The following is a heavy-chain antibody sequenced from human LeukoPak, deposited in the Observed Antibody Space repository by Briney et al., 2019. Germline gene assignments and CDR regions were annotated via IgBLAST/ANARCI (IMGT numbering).Heavy chain of an antibody. J-gene: IGHJ5*02. CDR1: GGSFSGYY. D-gene: IGHD2-15*01. CDR3: ARGHCSGGSCYAVWDNWFDP. Sequence: SETLSLTCAVYGGSFSGYYWSWIRQPPGKGLEWIGSINYSGSTYYNPSLKSRVTISVDRSKNQFSLKLSSVTAADTAVYYCARGHCSGGSCYAVWDNWFDPWGQGTLVTVSS. CDR2: INYSGST. V-gene: IGHV4-34*01.